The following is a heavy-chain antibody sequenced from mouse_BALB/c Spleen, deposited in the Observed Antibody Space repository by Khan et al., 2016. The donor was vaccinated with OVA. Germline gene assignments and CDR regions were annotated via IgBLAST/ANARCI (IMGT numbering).Heavy chain of an antibody. V-gene: IGHV2-6-7*01. D-gene: IGHD1-1*01. CDR3: AINYFGSSFYFDY. J-gene: IGHJ2*01. Sequence: VQLVESGPGLVAPSQSLSITCTVSGFSLTAYGVNWVRQPPGKGLEWLGMIWGDGSTDYNSALKSKLSISKDNSKSQVFLKMNSLQTDDTARYXCAINYFGSSFYFDYWGQGTTLTVSS. CDR1: GFSLTAYG. CDR2: IWGDGST.